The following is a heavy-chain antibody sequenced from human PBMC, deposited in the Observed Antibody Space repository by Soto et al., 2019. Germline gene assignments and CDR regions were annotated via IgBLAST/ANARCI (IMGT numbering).Heavy chain of an antibody. J-gene: IGHJ3*02. Sequence: SVKVSCKASGGTFSSYAISWVRQAPGQGLEWMGGIIPIFGTANYAQKFQGRVTITADKSTSTAYMELSSLRSEDTAVYYCARGSHVLRYFDWLPGVHDASDIWGQGTMVTVSS. V-gene: IGHV1-69*06. CDR2: IIPIFGTA. CDR1: GGTFSSYA. D-gene: IGHD3-9*01. CDR3: ARGSHVLRYFDWLPGVHDASDI.